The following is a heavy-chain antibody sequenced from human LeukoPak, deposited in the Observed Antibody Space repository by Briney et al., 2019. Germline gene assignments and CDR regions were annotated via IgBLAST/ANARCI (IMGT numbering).Heavy chain of an antibody. CDR2: ISYDGSNK. CDR1: GFSFSSYG. Sequence: PGGSLRLSCAASGFSFSSYGMHWVRQAPGKGLEWVAVISYDGSNKYYADSVKGRFTISRDNSKNTLYLQMNSLRAEDTAVYYCAKVRLPHYYDSSGYDYWGQGTLVTVSS. CDR3: AKVRLPHYYDSSGYDY. J-gene: IGHJ4*02. D-gene: IGHD3-22*01. V-gene: IGHV3-30*18.